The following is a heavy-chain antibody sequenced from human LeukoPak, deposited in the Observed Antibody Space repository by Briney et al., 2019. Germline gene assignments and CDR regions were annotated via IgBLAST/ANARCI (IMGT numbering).Heavy chain of an antibody. J-gene: IGHJ2*01. CDR1: GFTVSSNY. CDR2: IYSGGST. CDR3: ARHITGLYFDL. Sequence: GGSLRLSCAASGFTVSSNYMSWVRQAPGKGLEWVSVIYSGGSTNYADPVKGRFTISRDNSKNTLYLQMSSLRAEDTAVYYCARHITGLYFDLWGRGTLVTVSS. D-gene: IGHD3-3*01. V-gene: IGHV3-53*01.